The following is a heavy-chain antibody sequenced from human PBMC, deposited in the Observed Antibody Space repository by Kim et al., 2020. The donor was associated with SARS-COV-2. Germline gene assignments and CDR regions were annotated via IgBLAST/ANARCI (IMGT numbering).Heavy chain of an antibody. Sequence: ASVKVSCKTSCSTFTFYGVDWVRQAPGQGLEWVGWSTTYNGHTEYAQKYQGRVTVTTDSSARTAYMELRSLRSDDTAVYYCARRPPGTYPNDQWGRGPPGIVSS. J-gene: IGHJ4*02. CDR3: ARRPPGTYPNDQ. CDR1: CSTFTFYG. V-gene: IGHV1-18*01. CDR2: STTYNGHT. D-gene: IGHD3-10*01.